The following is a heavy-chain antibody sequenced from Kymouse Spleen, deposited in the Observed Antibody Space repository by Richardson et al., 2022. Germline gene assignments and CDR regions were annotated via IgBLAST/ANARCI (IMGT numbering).Heavy chain of an antibody. Sequence: QMQLVQSGPEVKKPGTSVKVSCKASGFTFTSSAVQWVRQARGQRLEWIGWIVVGSGNTNYAQKFQERVTITRDMSTSTAYMELSSLRSEDTAVYYCAAEGDSSSPYYYYGMDVWGQGTTVTVSS. J-gene: IGHJ6*02. D-gene: IGHD6-6*01. CDR2: IVVGSGNT. V-gene: IGHV1-58*01. CDR1: GFTFTSSA. CDR3: AAEGDSSSPYYYYGMDV.